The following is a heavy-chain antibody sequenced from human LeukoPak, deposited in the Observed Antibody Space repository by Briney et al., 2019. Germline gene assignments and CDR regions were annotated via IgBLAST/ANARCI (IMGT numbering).Heavy chain of an antibody. CDR3: ARLTTERPIDY. CDR2: ITPMFGTA. Sequence: SVKVSCKASGGTFSSYAISWVRQAPGQGLEWMGGITPMFGTANYAQKFQGRVTITADESTSTAYMELSSLRSEDTAVYYCARLTTERPIDYWGQGTLVTVSS. CDR1: GGTFSSYA. D-gene: IGHD1-1*01. V-gene: IGHV1-69*13. J-gene: IGHJ4*02.